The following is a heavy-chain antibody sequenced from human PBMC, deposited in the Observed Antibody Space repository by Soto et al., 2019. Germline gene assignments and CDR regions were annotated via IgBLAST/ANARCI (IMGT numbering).Heavy chain of an antibody. Sequence: SETLSLTCTVSGSSIRSYYWSWIRQPPGKGLEWIGFIYYSGSTNYNPSLKSRVTISVDTSKNQFSLRVSSVTAADTAVYYCARDQNGSPHFDYWGQGTLVTVSS. CDR2: IYYSGST. CDR1: GSSIRSYY. D-gene: IGHD1-26*01. J-gene: IGHJ4*02. CDR3: ARDQNGSPHFDY. V-gene: IGHV4-59*01.